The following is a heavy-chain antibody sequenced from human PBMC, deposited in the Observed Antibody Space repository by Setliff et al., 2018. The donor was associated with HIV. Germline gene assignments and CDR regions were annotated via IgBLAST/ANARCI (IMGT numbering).Heavy chain of an antibody. Sequence: PSETLSLTCTVSGGSISSYYWSWVRQPPGKGLELIGNLFYNGNTYYNPSLKSRVTISVDTSKNQFSLKLSSVTAADTAIYFCARQFRYPNRAVAGVDYWGQGTLVTVSS. CDR1: GGSISSYY. V-gene: IGHV4-59*04. CDR2: LFYNGNT. D-gene: IGHD6-19*01. CDR3: ARQFRYPNRAVAGVDY. J-gene: IGHJ4*02.